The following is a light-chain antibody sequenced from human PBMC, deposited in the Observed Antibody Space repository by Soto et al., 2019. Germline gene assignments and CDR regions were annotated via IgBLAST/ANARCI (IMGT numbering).Light chain of an antibody. Sequence: DIQMTQSPSSLSASVGDRVTITCQASQDITNYLNWYQQKPGRAPRLLLYDASSLETGVPSRFSGSGSGTDFTLTISSLQPEDFATYYCQHYDHLPITFGQGTRLEIK. CDR1: QDITNY. V-gene: IGKV1-33*01. J-gene: IGKJ5*01. CDR2: DAS. CDR3: QHYDHLPIT.